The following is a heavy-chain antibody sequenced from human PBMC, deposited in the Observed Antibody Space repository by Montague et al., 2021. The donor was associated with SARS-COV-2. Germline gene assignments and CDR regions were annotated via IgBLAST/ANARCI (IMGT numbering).Heavy chain of an antibody. D-gene: IGHD2-15*01. CDR2: INHSGTT. CDR1: GGSFSGYY. Sequence: SETLSLTCAVYGGSFSGYYWTWIRQSPGKGLEWIAEINHSGTTNYNFNPTLRSRVSISVATSKFQFSLKLISVTAADTGVYYCARWYPQTLTLPGLRGRSGSDYWGQGTLVTVSS. V-gene: IGHV4-34*01. CDR3: ARWYPQTLTLPGLRGRSGSDY. J-gene: IGHJ4*02.